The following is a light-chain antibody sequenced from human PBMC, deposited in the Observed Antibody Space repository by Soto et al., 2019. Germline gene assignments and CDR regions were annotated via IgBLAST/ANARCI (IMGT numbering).Light chain of an antibody. CDR3: QQYGILYT. CDR1: QSVSSSY. V-gene: IGKV3-20*01. CDR2: GAS. Sequence: EIVLTQSPGTLSLSPGERATLSCRASQSVSSSYLAWYQQKPGQAPRLLIYGASSRATGIPDRFSGSGSGTDFTLTISRLEPEDLAVYYCQQYGILYTFGQGTKLAIK. J-gene: IGKJ2*01.